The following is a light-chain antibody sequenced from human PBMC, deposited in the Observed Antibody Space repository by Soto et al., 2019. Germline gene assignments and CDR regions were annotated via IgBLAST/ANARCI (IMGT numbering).Light chain of an antibody. V-gene: IGLV2-14*03. CDR3: MSYTATRTVV. CDR1: SSDVGGYNH. J-gene: IGLJ3*02. CDR2: DVS. Sequence: QSALTQPASVSGSPGQSITIACTGTSSDVGGYNHVSGYQVHPGKAPRLVIYDVSIRPPAVSDRFSGSTSGNTASLTISGLQAEDEADYYCMSYTATRTVVFSGGTKLTVL.